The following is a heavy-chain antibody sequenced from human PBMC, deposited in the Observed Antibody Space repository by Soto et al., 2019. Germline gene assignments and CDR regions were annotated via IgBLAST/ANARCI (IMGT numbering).Heavy chain of an antibody. J-gene: IGHJ4*02. CDR1: GFTVSTFW. D-gene: IGHD6-19*01. CDR2: INGDGSST. Sequence: GGSLRLSCAASGFTVSTFWMHWVRQAPGKGLVWVSRINGDGSSTGYADSVKGRFTISRDNAKNTLYLQMNSLRAEDTAVYYCARSGWYGDYWGQGTLVTVSS. CDR3: ARSGWYGDY. V-gene: IGHV3-74*01.